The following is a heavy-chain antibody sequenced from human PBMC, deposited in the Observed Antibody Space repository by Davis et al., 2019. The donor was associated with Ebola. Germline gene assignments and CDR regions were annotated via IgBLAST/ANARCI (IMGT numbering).Heavy chain of an antibody. CDR3: TVTTPGAFDI. CDR1: GFTFSGSA. V-gene: IGHV3-73*01. CDR2: IRSKANSYAT. D-gene: IGHD4-17*01. J-gene: IGHJ3*02. Sequence: GESLKISCAASGFTFSGSAMHWVRQASGKGLEWVGRIRSKANSYATAYAASVKGRFTISRDDSKNTAYLQMNSLKTEDTAVYYCTVTTPGAFDIWGQGTMVTVS.